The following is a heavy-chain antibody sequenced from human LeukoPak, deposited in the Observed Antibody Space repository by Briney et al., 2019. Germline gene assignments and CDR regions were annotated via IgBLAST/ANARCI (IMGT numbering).Heavy chain of an antibody. CDR2: ISPYTGNT. CDR1: GYTFTSYG. Sequence: ASVKVSCKASGYTFTSYGISWVRQAPGQGLEWMGWISPYTGNTNYAQKFQGRVIVTTDTSTSTAYMELRSLRSDDTAVYYCATCHCTNGVCYGECEYFLHWGQGTLVTVSS. V-gene: IGHV1-18*01. D-gene: IGHD2-8*01. CDR3: ATCHCTNGVCYGECEYFLH. J-gene: IGHJ1*01.